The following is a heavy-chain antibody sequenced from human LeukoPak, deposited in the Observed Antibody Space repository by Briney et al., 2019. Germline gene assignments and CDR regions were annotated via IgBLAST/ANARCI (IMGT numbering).Heavy chain of an antibody. D-gene: IGHD2-15*01. CDR2: ISYDRRNE. CDR3: AKDGGSFFDY. V-gene: IGHV3-30*18. Sequence: GGSLRLSCAASGFTVTNYWMGWVRQAPGKGLEWVAVISYDRRNENYADSVKGRFTISRDNSKNTLYLQMNSLRAEDTAVYYCAKDGGSFFDYLGQGTLVTVSS. CDR1: GFTVTNYW. J-gene: IGHJ4*02.